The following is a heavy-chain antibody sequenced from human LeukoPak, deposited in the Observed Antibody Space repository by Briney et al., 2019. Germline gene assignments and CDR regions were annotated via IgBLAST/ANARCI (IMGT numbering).Heavy chain of an antibody. V-gene: IGHV4-61*02. CDR1: GGSLSSGSYY. CDR3: ATLTGGDDAFDI. J-gene: IGHJ3*02. Sequence: PSQTLSLTCTVSGGSLSSGSYYWTWLRQPAGRGLEYLVRIYTSGRTNYSPSLKSRVTISVLTSKNRFSLKLSSVTAADTAVYYCATLTGGDDAFDIWGQGTMVTVSS. CDR2: IYTSGRT. D-gene: IGHD4-23*01.